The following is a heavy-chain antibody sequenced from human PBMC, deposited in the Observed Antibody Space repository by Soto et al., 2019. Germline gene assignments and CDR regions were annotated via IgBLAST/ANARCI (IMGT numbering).Heavy chain of an antibody. CDR3: ARTAVATHWYFDL. J-gene: IGHJ2*01. Sequence: LQLQESGPGLVKPSETLSLTCTVSNGSISSRYYWGWLRQTPGKGLEWIASIYYVGSTNYSPSLESRVTISVDTSNNQFSLRLNSVTAADTAVYYCARTAVATHWYFDLWGRGTLVT. CDR2: IYYVGST. D-gene: IGHD6-19*01. V-gene: IGHV4-39*01. CDR1: NGSISSRYY.